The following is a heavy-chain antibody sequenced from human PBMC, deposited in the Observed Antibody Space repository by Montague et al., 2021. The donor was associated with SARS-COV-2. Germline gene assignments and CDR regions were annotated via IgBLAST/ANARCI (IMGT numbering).Heavy chain of an antibody. J-gene: IGHJ4*02. CDR2: IYYSGST. CDR1: GGSISSGGYY. CDR3: ARGFELLGDDY. Sequence: TLSLTCTVSGGSISSGGYYWSWIRQHPGKGLEWIGYIYYSGSTYYNPSLKSRVTISVDTSKNQFSLELSSVTAADTAVYYYARGFELLGDDYWGQGTLVTVSS. D-gene: IGHD3-10*01. V-gene: IGHV4-31*03.